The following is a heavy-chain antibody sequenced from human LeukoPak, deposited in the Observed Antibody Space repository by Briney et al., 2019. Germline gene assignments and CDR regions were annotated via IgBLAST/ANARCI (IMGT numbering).Heavy chain of an antibody. CDR1: GGSFSGYY. CDR3: ARGIPGYFGTSGYYYEY. Sequence: KPSETLSLTCAVYGGSFSGYYWSWIRQPPGKGVEWIGEINHSGSTNYDPSLKSRVTISVDTSKNQFSLKLSSVTAADTAVYYCARGIPGYFGTSGYYYEYWGQGTLVTVSS. J-gene: IGHJ4*02. V-gene: IGHV4-34*01. CDR2: INHSGST. D-gene: IGHD3-22*01.